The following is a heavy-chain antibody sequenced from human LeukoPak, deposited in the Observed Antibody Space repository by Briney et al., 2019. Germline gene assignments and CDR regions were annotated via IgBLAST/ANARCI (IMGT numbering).Heavy chain of an antibody. Sequence: GGSLRLSCAASGFTFSSYEMNWVRQAPGKGLEWVSYISSSGSTIYYADSVKGRFTISRDNAKNSLYLQMNSLRAEDTAVYYCARPYSSGWSFDYWGQGTLVTVSS. D-gene: IGHD6-19*01. CDR2: ISSSGSTI. J-gene: IGHJ4*02. CDR1: GFTFSSYE. V-gene: IGHV3-48*03. CDR3: ARPYSSGWSFDY.